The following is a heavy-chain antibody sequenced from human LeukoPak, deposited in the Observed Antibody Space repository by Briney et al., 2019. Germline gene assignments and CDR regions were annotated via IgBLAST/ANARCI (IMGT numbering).Heavy chain of an antibody. CDR3: AKVDIVATIDAGRLVDY. Sequence: GGSLRLSCAASGITFRGSGMPWFGKGPDKGLGRGAAISIDGSIKYYADSVKGRFTISRDNAKNTLYLQMNSLRAEDTAVYYCAKVDIVATIDAGRLVDYWGQGTLVTVSS. CDR1: GITFRGSG. V-gene: IGHV3-30*04. D-gene: IGHD5-12*01. CDR2: ISIDGSIK. J-gene: IGHJ4*02.